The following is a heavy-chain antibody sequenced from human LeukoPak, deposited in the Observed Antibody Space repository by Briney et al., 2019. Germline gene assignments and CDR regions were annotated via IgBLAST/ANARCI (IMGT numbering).Heavy chain of an antibody. J-gene: IGHJ4*02. CDR1: GFTFSGSA. D-gene: IGHD1-1*01. Sequence: GGSLRLSCAASGFTFSGSAMSWVRQAPGEGLEWVSLISYSGANSYYTDSVRGRFTISRDNSKDTLFLQMNSLRVEDTARYYCAKGQELDDGVFDSWGQGTLVTVSS. V-gene: IGHV3-23*01. CDR3: AKGQELDDGVFDS. CDR2: ISYSGANS.